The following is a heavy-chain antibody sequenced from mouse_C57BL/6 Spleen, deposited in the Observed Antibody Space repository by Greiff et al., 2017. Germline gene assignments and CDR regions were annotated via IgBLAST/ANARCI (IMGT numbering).Heavy chain of an antibody. CDR2: INPNNGGT. D-gene: IGHD1-1*01. Sequence: VQLQQSGPELVKPGASVKIPCKASGYTFTDYNMDWVKQSHGKSLEWIGDINPNNGGTIYNQKFKGKATLTVDKSSSTAYMELRSLTSEDTAVYYCARKGYYGSSLWYFDVWGTGTTVTVSS. CDR1: GYTFTDYN. J-gene: IGHJ1*03. CDR3: ARKGYYGSSLWYFDV. V-gene: IGHV1-18*01.